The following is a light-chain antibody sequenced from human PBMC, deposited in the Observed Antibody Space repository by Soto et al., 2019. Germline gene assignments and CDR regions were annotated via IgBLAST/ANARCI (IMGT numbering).Light chain of an antibody. V-gene: IGLV2-8*01. J-gene: IGLJ2*01. Sequence: QSVLTQPPSASGSPGQSVTISCTGTSSDVGGYNYVSWYQQHPGKAPKLMIYEVNKRPSGVPDRFSGSKSGNTASLTVSGLPAEDETGYYCSSYAGSNNVEVFGGGTQLTVL. CDR2: EVN. CDR3: SSYAGSNNVEV. CDR1: SSDVGGYNY.